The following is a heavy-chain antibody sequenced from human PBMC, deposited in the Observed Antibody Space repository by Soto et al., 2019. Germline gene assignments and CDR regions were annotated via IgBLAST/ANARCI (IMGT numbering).Heavy chain of an antibody. D-gene: IGHD3-22*01. V-gene: IGHV3-23*01. CDR3: AKLYYYDSSGLGRFDY. J-gene: IGHJ4*02. CDR2: ISGGDGDNT. Sequence: PGGSLRLSCAVSGFIFSNYAMTWVRQPPGKGLEWVSSISGGDGDNTYYADSVKGRFTVSRDNSKNTLYLQMNSLRAVDTALYYCAKLYYYDSSGLGRFDYWGQGTLVTVSS. CDR1: GFIFSNYA.